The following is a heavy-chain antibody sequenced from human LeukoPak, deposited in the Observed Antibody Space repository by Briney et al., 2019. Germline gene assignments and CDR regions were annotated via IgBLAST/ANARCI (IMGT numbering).Heavy chain of an antibody. CDR2: ISDSGGST. Sequence: GGSLRLSCAASGFTFSTYAMSWVRQAPGKGLEWVSTISDSGGSTYYADSVKGRFTISRDNSKNTLYLQMNSLRAEDTAVYCCAKKPSSGYYYIDYWGQGTLVTVSS. CDR1: GFTFSTYA. CDR3: AKKPSSGYYYIDY. J-gene: IGHJ4*02. D-gene: IGHD3-22*01. V-gene: IGHV3-23*01.